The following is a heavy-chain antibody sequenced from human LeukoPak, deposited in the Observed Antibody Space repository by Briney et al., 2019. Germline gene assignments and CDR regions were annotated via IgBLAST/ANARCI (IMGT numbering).Heavy chain of an antibody. D-gene: IGHD3-10*01. CDR3: ARDRNSGNFYFDF. CDR1: GYTFPSFA. Sequence: GASVKVSCKASGYTFPSFAISWVRQAPGQGLEWVGWISPYNGNTESAQKFQGRVTMTTDISTSTAYMELRSLRSDDTAVYYCARDRNSGNFYFDFWGQGSLITVSS. V-gene: IGHV1-18*01. CDR2: ISPYNGNT. J-gene: IGHJ4*02.